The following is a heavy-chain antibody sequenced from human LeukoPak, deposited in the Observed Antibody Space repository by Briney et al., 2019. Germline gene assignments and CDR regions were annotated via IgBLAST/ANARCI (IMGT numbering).Heavy chain of an antibody. CDR3: AGRDY. CDR2: VYTSGST. CDR1: GASISSYY. J-gene: IGHJ4*02. V-gene: IGHV4-4*07. D-gene: IGHD1-26*01. Sequence: PSETLSLACTVSGASISSYYWSWIRQPAGKGLEWIGRVYTSGSTNYNPSLKSRVTISVDKSKNQFSLKLSSVTAADTAVYYCAGRDYWGQGTLVTVSS.